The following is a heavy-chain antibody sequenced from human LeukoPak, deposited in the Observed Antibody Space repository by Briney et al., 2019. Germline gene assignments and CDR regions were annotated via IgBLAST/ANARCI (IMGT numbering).Heavy chain of an antibody. CDR2: IIPIFGTA. V-gene: IGHV1-69*13. D-gene: IGHD3-3*01. J-gene: IGHJ3*02. Sequence: SVKVSCKASGYTFSSYAISWVRQAPGQGLEWMGGIIPIFGTANYAQKFQGRVTITADESTSTAYMELSSLRSEDTAVYYCARDGGYYDFWSGGAFDIWGQGTMVTVSS. CDR1: GYTFSSYA. CDR3: ARDGGYYDFWSGGAFDI.